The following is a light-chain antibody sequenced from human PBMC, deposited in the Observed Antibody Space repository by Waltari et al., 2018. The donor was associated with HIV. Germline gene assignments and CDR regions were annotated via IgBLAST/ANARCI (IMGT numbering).Light chain of an antibody. CDR1: QSISSW. J-gene: IGKJ1*01. Sequence: DIQMTQSPSTLSASLRDRVTITCRASQSISSWLALYQQKPGKAPKLLIYQASTLEAGVPSRFSGSGSGTEFNLTINRLQPDDFAIYYCQQYDSYSWTFGQGTRVEIK. CDR2: QAS. CDR3: QQYDSYSWT. V-gene: IGKV1-5*01.